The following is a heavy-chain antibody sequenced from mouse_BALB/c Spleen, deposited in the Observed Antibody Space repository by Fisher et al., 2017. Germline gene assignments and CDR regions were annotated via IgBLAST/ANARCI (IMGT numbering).Heavy chain of an antibody. D-gene: IGHD2-14*01. J-gene: IGHJ4*01. V-gene: IGHV1-54*02. Sequence: KFKGKATLTADKSSNTAYMQLSSLTSEDSAVYFCARRDRYDNAMDYWGQGTSVTVSS. CDR3: ARRDRYDNAMDY.